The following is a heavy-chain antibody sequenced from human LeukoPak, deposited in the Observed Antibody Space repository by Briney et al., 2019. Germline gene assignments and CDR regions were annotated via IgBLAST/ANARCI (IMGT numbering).Heavy chain of an antibody. Sequence: GASVKVSCKASGYTFTGYYMHWVRQAPGQGLEWMGWINPNSGGTNYAQKFQGRVTMTRDTSISTAYMELSRLRSDDTAVYYCARDAVVVVPAAMGHWNQGTLVTVPS. D-gene: IGHD2-2*01. CDR3: ARDAVVVVPAAMGH. V-gene: IGHV1-2*02. J-gene: IGHJ4*02. CDR1: GYTFTGYY. CDR2: INPNSGGT.